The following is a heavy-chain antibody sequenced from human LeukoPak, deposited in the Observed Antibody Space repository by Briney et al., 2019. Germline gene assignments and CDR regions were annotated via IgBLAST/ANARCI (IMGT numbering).Heavy chain of an antibody. J-gene: IGHJ3*02. D-gene: IGHD3-22*01. V-gene: IGHV5-51*01. CDR2: IYPGDYDT. CDR1: GYSFTSYW. Sequence: GESLKISCKGSGYSFTSYWIGWVRQMPGKGLEWMGIIYPGDYDTRYSPSFQGQVTISADKSISTAYLQWSSLKASDTAMYYCARIMYYYDSSGYLHFDIWGQGTMVTVSS. CDR3: ARIMYYYDSSGYLHFDI.